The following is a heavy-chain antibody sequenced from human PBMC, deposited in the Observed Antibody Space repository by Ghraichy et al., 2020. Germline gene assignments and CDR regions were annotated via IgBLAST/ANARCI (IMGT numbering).Heavy chain of an antibody. Sequence: SETLSLTCTVSGGSISSSSYYWGWIRQPPGKGLEWIGSIYYSGSTYYNPSLKSRVTISVDTSKNQFSLKLSSMTAADTAVYYCARDGGYQPGYSSYWGQGTLVTVSS. V-gene: IGHV4-39*07. J-gene: IGHJ4*02. CDR3: ARDGGYQPGYSSY. CDR1: GGSISSSSYY. D-gene: IGHD6-19*01. CDR2: IYYSGST.